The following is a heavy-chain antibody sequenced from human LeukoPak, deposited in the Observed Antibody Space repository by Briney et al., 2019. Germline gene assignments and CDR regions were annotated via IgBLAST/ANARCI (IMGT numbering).Heavy chain of an antibody. D-gene: IGHD4/OR15-4a*01. J-gene: IGHJ5*02. Sequence: PSETLSLTCTVSGGSMNNYYWSSIRQPPGKGLEWVGYIYYSGSTYYNPSLKSRATVSIDTSKNLFSLNMNSVTAADTAVYYCARRGLSAGLFDPWGQGTLVTVSS. CDR1: GGSMNNYY. CDR2: IYYSGST. CDR3: ARRGLSAGLFDP. V-gene: IGHV4-59*01.